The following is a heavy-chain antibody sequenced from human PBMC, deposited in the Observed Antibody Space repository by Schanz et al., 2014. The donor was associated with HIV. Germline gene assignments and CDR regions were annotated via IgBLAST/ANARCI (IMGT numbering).Heavy chain of an antibody. CDR1: GYNFGNLD. V-gene: IGHV1-69*01. CDR2: INPIYGIA. Sequence: QVWLVQSGAEVKKPGASVRVSCKASGYNFGNLDINWVRQATGQGLEWMGGINPIYGIANYAQKFQGRLTITADDSTSTAYMELSSLRSEDSAIYYCARASYSGTYYTWFDPWGQGTLVTVSS. CDR3: ARASYSGTYYTWFDP. D-gene: IGHD1-26*01. J-gene: IGHJ5*02.